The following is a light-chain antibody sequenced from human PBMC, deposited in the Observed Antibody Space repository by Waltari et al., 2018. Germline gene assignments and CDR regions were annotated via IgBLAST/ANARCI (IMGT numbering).Light chain of an antibody. Sequence: SYELTQPPSVSVSPGQTARITCSGDALPTQSAYWYQQKPGQAPGLVIYKDSERPSGIPERFSGSSSGTTVTLTISGVQAEDEADYYCQSADSSGTYVVFGGGTKLTVL. CDR2: KDS. J-gene: IGLJ2*01. V-gene: IGLV3-25*03. CDR3: QSADSSGTYVV. CDR1: ALPTQS.